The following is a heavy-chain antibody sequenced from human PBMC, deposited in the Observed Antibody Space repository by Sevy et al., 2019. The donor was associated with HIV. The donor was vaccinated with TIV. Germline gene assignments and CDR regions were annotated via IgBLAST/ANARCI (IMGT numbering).Heavy chain of an antibody. J-gene: IGHJ4*02. Sequence: GGSLRLSCAASGFTPSTYGMHWVRQAPGKGLEWVAVIGYDGSNKYYADSVRGRFTISRDNSKNTLFLQMDSLRGEDTAVYYCARDPRMYGDYLLAYFDYWGQATLVTVSS. CDR3: ARDPRMYGDYLLAYFDY. V-gene: IGHV3-33*01. CDR1: GFTPSTYG. CDR2: IGYDGSNK. D-gene: IGHD2-8*01.